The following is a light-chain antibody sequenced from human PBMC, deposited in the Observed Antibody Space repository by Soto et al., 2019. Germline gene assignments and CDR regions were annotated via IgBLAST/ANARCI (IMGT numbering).Light chain of an antibody. CDR2: GAS. J-gene: IGKJ5*01. V-gene: IGKV3-20*01. Sequence: EIVLTQSPGTLSLSPWERATLSCTASQSVSSSYLAWYQQKPGQAPRLLIYGASSRDTGVPDRFSGSGSGTDFTLTISRLEPEDFAVYYCQQYDSSPITFGQGTRLEIK. CDR3: QQYDSSPIT. CDR1: QSVSSSY.